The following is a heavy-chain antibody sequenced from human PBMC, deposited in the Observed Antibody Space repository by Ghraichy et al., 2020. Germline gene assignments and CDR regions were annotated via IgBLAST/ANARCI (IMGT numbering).Heavy chain of an antibody. CDR2: IIPILGIA. V-gene: IGHV1-69*04. Sequence: SVKVSCKASGGTFSSYAISWVRQAPGQGLEWMGRIIPILGIANYAQKFQGRVTITADKSTSTAYMELSSLRSEDTAVYYCARGDMTNYYYYGMDVWGQGTTVTVSS. J-gene: IGHJ6*02. CDR1: GGTFSSYA. D-gene: IGHD2-15*01. CDR3: ARGDMTNYYYYGMDV.